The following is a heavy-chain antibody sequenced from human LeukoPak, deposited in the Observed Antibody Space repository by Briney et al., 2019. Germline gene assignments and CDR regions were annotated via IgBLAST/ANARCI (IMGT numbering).Heavy chain of an antibody. D-gene: IGHD5-12*01. J-gene: IGHJ4*02. V-gene: IGHV3-64D*09. CDR1: GFTFSAHA. CDR3: VKSGYGTSSDVDY. CDR2: INSNGDST. Sequence: GGSLRLSCSVSGFTFSAHAMHWVRQPPGKGLEFLSSINSNGDSTYHADSVKGRFTISRDNSRSTLYLQMRSLRPEDTAVYYCVKSGYGTSSDVDYWGQGTLVTVSS.